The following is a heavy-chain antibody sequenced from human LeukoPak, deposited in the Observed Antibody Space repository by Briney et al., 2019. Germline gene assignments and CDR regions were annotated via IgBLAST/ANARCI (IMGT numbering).Heavy chain of an antibody. D-gene: IGHD3-10*01. CDR2: IIPVYSTA. V-gene: IGHV1-69*06. CDR3: ARGRDYFGSGTYYNGDY. Sequence: GASVKVSCKTSGGTFNNYAITWVRQAPGQGLEWMGGIIPVYSTADYAQKFQGRVKITADKSTSTAHMELSGLTSEDTAVYYCARGRDYFGSGTYYNGDYWGQGTLVTVSS. CDR1: GGTFNNYA. J-gene: IGHJ4*02.